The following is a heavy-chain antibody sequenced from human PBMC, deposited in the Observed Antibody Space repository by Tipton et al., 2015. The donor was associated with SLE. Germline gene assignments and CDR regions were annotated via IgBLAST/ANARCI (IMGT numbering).Heavy chain of an antibody. D-gene: IGHD3-22*01. CDR3: ARVADSSGYYDY. CDR1: GGSISSGSYY. Sequence: TLSLTCTVSGGSISSGSYYWSWIRQPAGKGLEWIGYIYTSGSTNYNPSLKSRVTILVDTSKSQFSLKLSSVTAADTAVYYCARVADSSGYYDYWGQGMLVTVSS. J-gene: IGHJ4*02. V-gene: IGHV4-61*09. CDR2: IYTSGST.